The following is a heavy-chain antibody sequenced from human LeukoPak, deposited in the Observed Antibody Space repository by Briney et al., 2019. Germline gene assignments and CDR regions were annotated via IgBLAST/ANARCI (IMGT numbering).Heavy chain of an antibody. CDR2: INHSGSS. J-gene: IGHJ6*03. V-gene: IGHV4-34*01. Sequence: PSETLSLTCAVYGGSFSGYYWSWIRQPPGKGLEWIGEINHSGSSNYNPSLKSRVTISVDTSKNQFSLKLSSVTAADTAVYYCARLDTTGYYYYYMDVWGKGTTVTISS. CDR1: GGSFSGYY. CDR3: ARLDTTGYYYYYMDV. D-gene: IGHD5-18*01.